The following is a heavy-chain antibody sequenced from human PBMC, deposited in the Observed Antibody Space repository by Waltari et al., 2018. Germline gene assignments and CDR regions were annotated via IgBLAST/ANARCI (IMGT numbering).Heavy chain of an antibody. J-gene: IGHJ4*02. CDR3: ARIGYSSSSNDY. Sequence: EVQLVESGGGLVQPGGSLRLSCAASGFRFSSYWMSWVRPAPGKGLEWVANIKEDGSQIYYLDSVKGRFIISRDNAKNSVYLQMNSLRAEDTAVYYCARIGYSSSSNDYWGQGTLVTVSS. CDR1: GFRFSSYW. CDR2: IKEDGSQI. V-gene: IGHV3-7*01. D-gene: IGHD6-6*01.